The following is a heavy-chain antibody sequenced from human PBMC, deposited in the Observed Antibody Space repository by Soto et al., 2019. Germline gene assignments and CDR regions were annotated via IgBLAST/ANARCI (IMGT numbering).Heavy chain of an antibody. CDR1: GGSISSYY. CDR3: ARTPADYGDFTYYFDY. J-gene: IGHJ4*02. CDR2: IYYSGST. Sequence: SETLSLTCTVSGGSISSYYWSWIRQPPGKGLEWIGYIYYSGSTNYNPSLKSRVTISVDTSKNQFSLKLSSVTAADTAVYYCARTPADYGDFTYYFDYWGQGTLVTVSS. D-gene: IGHD4-17*01. V-gene: IGHV4-59*01.